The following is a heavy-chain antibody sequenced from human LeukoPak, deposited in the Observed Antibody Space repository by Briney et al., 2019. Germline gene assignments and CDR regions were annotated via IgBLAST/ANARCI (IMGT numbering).Heavy chain of an antibody. J-gene: IGHJ5*02. Sequence: SSVKVSCKASGGTFSSYAISWVRQAPGQGLEWMGRIIPILGIANYAQKFQGRVTITADKSTSTAYMELSSLRSEDTAVYYCARGGDKGWFDPWGQGTLVTVSS. CDR2: IIPILGIA. V-gene: IGHV1-69*04. CDR1: GGTFSSYA. CDR3: ARGGDKGWFDP. D-gene: IGHD4-17*01.